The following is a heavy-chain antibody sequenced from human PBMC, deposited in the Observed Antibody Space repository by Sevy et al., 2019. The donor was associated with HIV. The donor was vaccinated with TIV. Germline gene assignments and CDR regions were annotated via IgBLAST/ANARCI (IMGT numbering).Heavy chain of an antibody. CDR1: GGSISSYY. V-gene: IGHV4-59*01. J-gene: IGHJ6*03. CDR3: ARESYSRSSPYYYYYMDV. CDR2: IYYSGST. D-gene: IGHD6-6*01. Sequence: SETLSLTCTVSGGSISSYYWSWIRQPPGKGLEWLGYIYYSGSTNYNPSLKSRVTISVDTSKKQFSLKLSSVTAADTAVYYCARESYSRSSPYYYYYMDVWGKGTTVTVSS.